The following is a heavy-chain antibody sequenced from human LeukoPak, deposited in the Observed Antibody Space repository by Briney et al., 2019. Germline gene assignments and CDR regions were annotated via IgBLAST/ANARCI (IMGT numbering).Heavy chain of an antibody. V-gene: IGHV4-59*08. CDR1: EFTFSNAW. CDR2: IHYSGST. Sequence: GSLRLSCAASEFTFSNAWMSWVRQAPGKGLEWIGYIHYSGSTKYNPSLKSRVTISVDTSKNQFSLKLSSVTAADTAVYYCARWYSSGWAFDYWGQGTLVTVSS. J-gene: IGHJ4*02. CDR3: ARWYSSGWAFDY. D-gene: IGHD6-19*01.